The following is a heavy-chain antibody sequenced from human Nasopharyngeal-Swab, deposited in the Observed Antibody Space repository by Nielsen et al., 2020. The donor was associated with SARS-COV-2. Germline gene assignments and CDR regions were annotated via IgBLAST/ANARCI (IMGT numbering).Heavy chain of an antibody. D-gene: IGHD5-18*01. J-gene: IGHJ6*03. Sequence: SETLSLTCPVSGASFSRNNYYWGWIRQPPGKGLEWIGSIYYSGSTYYNPSLKSRVTISVDTSKNQFSLKLSSVTAADTAVDYCATYGYGSYYYYYMDVWGKGTTVTVSS. CDR2: IYYSGST. CDR3: ATYGYGSYYYYYMDV. CDR1: GASFSRNNYY. V-gene: IGHV4-39*01.